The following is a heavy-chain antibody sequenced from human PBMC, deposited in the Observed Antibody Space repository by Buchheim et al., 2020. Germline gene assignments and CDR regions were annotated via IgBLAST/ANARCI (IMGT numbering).Heavy chain of an antibody. J-gene: IGHJ4*02. CDR1: GFTFSSYG. Sequence: QVPLVESGGGVVQPGRSLRLSCAASGFTFSSYGMHWVRQAPGKGLEWVAFIRYDGSNKYYADSVKGRFTISRDNSKNTLYPQMNSLRAEDTAVYYCAKDPGYYDSSGYGSFDYWGQGTL. V-gene: IGHV3-30*02. CDR2: IRYDGSNK. D-gene: IGHD3-22*01. CDR3: AKDPGYYDSSGYGSFDY.